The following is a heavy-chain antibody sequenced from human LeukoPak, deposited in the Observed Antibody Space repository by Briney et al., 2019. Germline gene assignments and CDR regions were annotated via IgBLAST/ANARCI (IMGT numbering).Heavy chain of an antibody. V-gene: IGHV4-59*01. CDR3: ARGGDGFNYAADY. Sequence: SETLSLTCTVSGGPIRNYYWSWIRQPPGKGLEWIGHIYYSGNTNYNPSLKSRVTMSVDTSKNQFSLKLTSVTAADTAVYYCARGGDGFNYAADYWGQGTLVTVSS. D-gene: IGHD5-24*01. CDR2: IYYSGNT. CDR1: GGPIRNYY. J-gene: IGHJ4*02.